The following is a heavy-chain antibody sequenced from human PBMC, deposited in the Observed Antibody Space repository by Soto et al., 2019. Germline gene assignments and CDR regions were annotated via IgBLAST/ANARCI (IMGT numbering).Heavy chain of an antibody. J-gene: IGHJ4*02. D-gene: IGHD3-16*01. CDR2: IYTVGST. CDR3: ARSPLTHSYAQFDS. V-gene: IGHV4-4*07. Sequence: QVQLQESGPRLVKPSETLSLTCTVSGGSLNNYYWSWIRQPAGKGLEWIGRIYTVGSTNYNPSLKSRVTMSIDTSKNQFSLRLTSVNAADTAVYYCARSPLTHSYAQFDSWGQGSLVTVSS. CDR1: GGSLNNYY.